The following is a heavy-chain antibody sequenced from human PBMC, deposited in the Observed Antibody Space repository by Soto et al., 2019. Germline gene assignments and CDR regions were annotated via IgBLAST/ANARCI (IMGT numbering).Heavy chain of an antibody. CDR1: GFTFDDYA. CDR3: AKDISGVADYYFDY. V-gene: IGHV3-9*01. CDR2: ISWNSGSI. Sequence: GGSLRLSCAASGFTFDDYAMHWVRQAPGKGLEWVSGISWNSGSIGYADSVKGRFTISRDNAKNSLYLQMNSLRAEDTALYYCAKDISGVADYYFDYWGQGTLVTVSS. D-gene: IGHD6-19*01. J-gene: IGHJ4*02.